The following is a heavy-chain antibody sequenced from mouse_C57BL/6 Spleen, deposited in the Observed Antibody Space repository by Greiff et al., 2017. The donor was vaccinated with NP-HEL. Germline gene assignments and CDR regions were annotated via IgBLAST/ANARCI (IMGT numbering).Heavy chain of an antibody. J-gene: IGHJ2*01. D-gene: IGHD3-2*02. CDR1: GYTFTSYW. CDR3: ARYASSGYVDY. CDR2: IHPNSGST. V-gene: IGHV1-64*01. Sequence: QVQLQQSGAELVKPGASVKLSCKASGYTFTSYWMHWVKQRPGQGLEWIGMIHPNSGSTNYNEKFKSKATLTVDKSSSTAYMQLSSLTSEDSAVYYCARYASSGYVDYWGQGTTLTVSS.